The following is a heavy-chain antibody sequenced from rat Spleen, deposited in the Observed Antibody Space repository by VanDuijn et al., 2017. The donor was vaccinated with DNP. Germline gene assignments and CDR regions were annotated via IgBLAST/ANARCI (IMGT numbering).Heavy chain of an antibody. V-gene: IGHV5-7*01. J-gene: IGHJ4*01. CDR3: ARHRTIMPYYYVMDA. CDR2: LSYNGGTP. CDR1: GFTFSDYY. D-gene: IGHD1-12*01. Sequence: EVLLVESDGGLVQPGRSLKLSCAVSGFTFSDYYMAWVRQAPAKGLEWVATLSYNGGTPYYRDSVKGRFNISRDNAQSTLYLQMDSLRSEDTATYYCARHRTIMPYYYVMDAWGQGASVTVSS.